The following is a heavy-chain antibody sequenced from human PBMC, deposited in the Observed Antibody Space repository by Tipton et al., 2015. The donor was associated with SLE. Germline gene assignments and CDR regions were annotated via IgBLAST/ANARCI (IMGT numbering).Heavy chain of an antibody. J-gene: IGHJ6*02. D-gene: IGHD2-2*01. CDR2: ISYDGSNK. CDR3: ATTHYYCSSTSCSSSYYYGMDV. CDR1: GFTFSSYA. Sequence: SLRLSCAASGFTFSSYAMHWVRQAPGKGLEWVAVISYDGSNKYYTDSVKGRFTISRDNSKNTLYVQMNRLRAEDTAVYYCATTHYYCSSTSCSSSYYYGMDVWGQGTTVTVSS. V-gene: IGHV3-30-3*01.